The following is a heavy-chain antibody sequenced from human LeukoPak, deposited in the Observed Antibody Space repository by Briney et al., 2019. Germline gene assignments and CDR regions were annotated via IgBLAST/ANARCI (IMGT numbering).Heavy chain of an antibody. V-gene: IGHV5-51*01. Sequence: GESVKISCKGSGFSFTNYWIGWVRQMPGKGLEWMGILYPGDSNTKYSPSFQGQVTISVDKSISTAYLQWSSLKASDTAMYYCARHYISGDSSGYYRQLDYWGQGTLVTVSS. CDR1: GFSFTNYW. D-gene: IGHD3-22*01. CDR2: LYPGDSNT. CDR3: ARHYISGDSSGYYRQLDY. J-gene: IGHJ4*02.